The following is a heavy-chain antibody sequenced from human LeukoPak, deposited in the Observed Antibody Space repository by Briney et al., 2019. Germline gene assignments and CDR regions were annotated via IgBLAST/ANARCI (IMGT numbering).Heavy chain of an antibody. CDR2: ISWNSGSI. J-gene: IGHJ5*02. CDR3: ARDFRSGFPNWFDP. Sequence: GRSLRLSCAASGFTFDDYAMHWVRQAPGKGLEWVSGISWNSGSIGYADSVKGRFTISRDNSKNTLYLQMNSLRAEDAAVYYCARDFRSGFPNWFDPWGQGALVTVSS. V-gene: IGHV3-9*01. D-gene: IGHD3-3*01. CDR1: GFTFDDYA.